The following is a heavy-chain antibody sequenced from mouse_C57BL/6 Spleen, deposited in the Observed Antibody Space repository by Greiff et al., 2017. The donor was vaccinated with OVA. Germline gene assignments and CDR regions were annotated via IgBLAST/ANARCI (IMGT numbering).Heavy chain of an antibody. J-gene: IGHJ3*01. Sequence: EVQGVESGGGLVQPGGSLKLSCAASGFTFSDYYMYWVRQTPEKRLEWVAYISNGGGSTYYPDTVKGRFTISRDNAKNTLYLQMSRLKSEDTAMYYCARGDYSNYGGFAYWGQGTLVTVSA. V-gene: IGHV5-12*01. D-gene: IGHD2-5*01. CDR3: ARGDYSNYGGFAY. CDR2: ISNGGGST. CDR1: GFTFSDYY.